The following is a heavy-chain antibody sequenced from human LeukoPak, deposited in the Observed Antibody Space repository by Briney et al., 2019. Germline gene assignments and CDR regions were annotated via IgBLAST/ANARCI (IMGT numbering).Heavy chain of an antibody. CDR3: ARESFD. J-gene: IGHJ4*02. D-gene: IGHD3-10*01. CDR2: TPYDGSNK. V-gene: IGHV3-30*04. Sequence: PGRSRRLSWVASGLTLSSYATQWVRQAQGKGMEWEAVTPYDGSNKYYANSVKGRFTISRDNSKNTLYLQMNSLRAEDTAVYYCARESFDWGQGTLVTVSS. CDR1: GLTLSSYA.